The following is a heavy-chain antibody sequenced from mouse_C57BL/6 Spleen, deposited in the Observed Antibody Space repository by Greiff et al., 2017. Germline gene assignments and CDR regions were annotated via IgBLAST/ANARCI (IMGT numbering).Heavy chain of an antibody. D-gene: IGHD2-4*01. CDR1: GYTFTDYN. V-gene: IGHV1-18*01. Sequence: VQLKESGPELVKPGASVKIPCKASGYTFTDYNMDWVKQSHGKSLEWIGDINPNNGGTIYNQKFKGKATLTVDKSSSTAYMELRSLTSEDTAVYYCAREDYDSLFAYWGQGTLVTVSA. CDR2: INPNNGGT. J-gene: IGHJ3*01. CDR3: AREDYDSLFAY.